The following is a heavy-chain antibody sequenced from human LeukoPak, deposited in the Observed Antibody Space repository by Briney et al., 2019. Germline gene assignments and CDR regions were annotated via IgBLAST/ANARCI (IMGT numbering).Heavy chain of an antibody. CDR3: ARDGQKTKSDIVVVPAAAERLWARDAFDI. CDR2: ISSSSSYI. CDR1: GFTFSSYS. V-gene: IGHV3-21*01. Sequence: GGSLRLSCAASGFTFSSYSMNWVRQAPGKGLEWVSSISSSSSYIYYADSVKGRFTISRDNAKNSLYLQMNSLRAEDTAVYYCARDGQKTKSDIVVVPAAAERLWARDAFDIWGQGTMVTVSS. D-gene: IGHD2-2*01. J-gene: IGHJ3*02.